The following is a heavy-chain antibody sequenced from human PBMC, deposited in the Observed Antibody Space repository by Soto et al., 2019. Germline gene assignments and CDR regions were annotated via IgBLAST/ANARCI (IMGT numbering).Heavy chain of an antibody. D-gene: IGHD2-15*01. Sequence: QITLKESGPTLVKPTQTLTLTCTSSGFSLSTSGVGVAWIRQPPGKALEWLALIYLDDDKSYRPSLESRLTITKDTPKNQVVLTMTNMDSVDTATYYCAYLPCSGGSCYWFSFSGMDVWGQGTTVTVSS. CDR3: AYLPCSGGSCYWFSFSGMDV. CDR2: IYLDDDK. V-gene: IGHV2-5*02. J-gene: IGHJ6*02. CDR1: GFSLSTSGVG.